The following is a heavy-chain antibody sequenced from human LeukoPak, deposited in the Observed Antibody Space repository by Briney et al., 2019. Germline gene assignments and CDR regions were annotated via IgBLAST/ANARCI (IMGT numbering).Heavy chain of an antibody. Sequence: SETLSLTCTVSGYSISSGYYWGWIRQPPGKGLEWIGSIYHSGSTYYNPSLKSRVTISVDTSKNQFSLKLSSVTAADTAVYYCARDSSSVYYYYYYMDVWGKGTTVTISS. D-gene: IGHD6-13*01. CDR2: IYHSGST. V-gene: IGHV4-38-2*02. J-gene: IGHJ6*03. CDR3: ARDSSSVYYYYYYMDV. CDR1: GYSISSGYY.